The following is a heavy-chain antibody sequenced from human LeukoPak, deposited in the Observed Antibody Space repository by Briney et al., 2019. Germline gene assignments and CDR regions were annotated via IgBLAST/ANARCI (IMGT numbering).Heavy chain of an antibody. CDR2: ITSDGSKT. J-gene: IGHJ4*01. CDR3: ARVGWGSTFDY. V-gene: IGHV3-74*01. D-gene: IGHD3-10*01. CDR1: GFSFSGYW. Sequence: GGSLRLSCAASGFSFSGYWMHWVRQAPGKGLVWVARITSDGSKTAYADSVRGRFTISRDNAKNTLDLQMNSLKAEDTAVYYCARVGWGSTFDYWGQGTLVTVSS.